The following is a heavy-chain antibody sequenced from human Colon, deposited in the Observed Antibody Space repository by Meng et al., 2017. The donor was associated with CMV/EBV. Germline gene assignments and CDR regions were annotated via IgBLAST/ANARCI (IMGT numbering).Heavy chain of an antibody. CDR3: ATYHRGPDYFLDH. Sequence: ASSGFMFSTYAMSWVRQAPGKGLEWVSVISKGGSETYYADSMKGRFTISRDDSSNMVYLQMSSLRDDDTATYFCATYHRGPDYFLDHWGQGTLVTVSS. CDR2: ISKGGSET. J-gene: IGHJ4*02. CDR1: GFMFSTYA. V-gene: IGHV3-23*03. D-gene: IGHD4/OR15-4a*01.